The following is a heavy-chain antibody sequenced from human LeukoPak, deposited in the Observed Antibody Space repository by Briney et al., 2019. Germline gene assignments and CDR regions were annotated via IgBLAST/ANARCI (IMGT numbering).Heavy chain of an antibody. CDR2: IRYDGSNK. CDR1: GFTFSSYG. CDR3: AKDLPPIVVVPAARRSFDY. D-gene: IGHD2-2*01. Sequence: PGGSLRLSCAASGFTFSSYGMHWVRQAPGKGLEWVAFIRYDGSNKYYADSVKGRFTISRDNSKNTLYLQMNSLRAEDTAVYYCAKDLPPIVVVPAARRSFDYWGQGTLVTVSS. J-gene: IGHJ4*02. V-gene: IGHV3-30*02.